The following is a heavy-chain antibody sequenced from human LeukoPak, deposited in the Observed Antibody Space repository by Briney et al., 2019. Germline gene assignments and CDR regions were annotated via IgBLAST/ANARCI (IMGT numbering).Heavy chain of an antibody. V-gene: IGHV3-30*02. J-gene: IGHJ4*02. D-gene: IGHD6-19*01. CDR1: GFTFNRPA. CDR3: AKDLGCGWTTGPHQYFDY. CDR2: IRYDGSNK. Sequence: GGSLRLSCAASGFTFNRPAMIWVRQAPGKGLEWVAFIRYDGSNKYYADSVKGRFTISRDNSKNTLYLQMSSLRAEDTAVYYCAKDLGCGWTTGPHQYFDYWGQGTLVTVSS.